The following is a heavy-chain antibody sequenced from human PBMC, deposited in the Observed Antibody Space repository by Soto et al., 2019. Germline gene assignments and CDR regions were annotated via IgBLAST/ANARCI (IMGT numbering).Heavy chain of an antibody. CDR3: ARDLGSSYESSVYDGPDY. Sequence: EVQLVESGGGLIQPGGSLRLSCAASGFTFSRFSMNWVRQAPGKGLEWVSYISSTSSNSIYADSVKGRFTISRDNAKNSLYLQMNSLRDEDTAVYYCARDLGSSYESSVYDGPDYWGQGTLVTVSS. V-gene: IGHV3-48*02. D-gene: IGHD3-22*01. CDR2: ISSTSSNS. J-gene: IGHJ4*02. CDR1: GFTFSRFS.